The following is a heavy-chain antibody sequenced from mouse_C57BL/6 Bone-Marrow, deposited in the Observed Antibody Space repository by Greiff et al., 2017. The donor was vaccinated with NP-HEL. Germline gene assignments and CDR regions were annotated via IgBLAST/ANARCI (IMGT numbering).Heavy chain of an antibody. J-gene: IGHJ1*03. CDR3: ARHGDYVGSSYGYFDV. D-gene: IGHD1-1*01. Sequence: VVKPGASVKLSCKASGYTFTEYTIHWVKQRSGQGLEWIGWFYPGSGSIKYNEKFKDKATLTADKSSSTVYMDLSRLTSEDSAVYFCARHGDYVGSSYGYFDVWGTGTTVTVSS. CDR1: GYTFTEYT. V-gene: IGHV1-62-2*01. CDR2: FYPGSGSI.